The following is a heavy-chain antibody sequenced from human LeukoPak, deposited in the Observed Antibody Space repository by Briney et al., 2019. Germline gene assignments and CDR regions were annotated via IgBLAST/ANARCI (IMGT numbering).Heavy chain of an antibody. J-gene: IGHJ6*02. CDR3: ATMRADMVVVPAATYYYYYYGMDV. D-gene: IGHD2-2*01. V-gene: IGHV1-69*13. CDR1: GGTFSSYA. Sequence: SVKVSCKASGGTFSSYAISWVRQAPGQGLEWMGGIIPIFGTANYAQKFQGRVTITADESTSTAYMELSSLRSEDTAVYYCATMRADMVVVPAATYYYYYYGMDVWGQGTTVTVSS. CDR2: IIPIFGTA.